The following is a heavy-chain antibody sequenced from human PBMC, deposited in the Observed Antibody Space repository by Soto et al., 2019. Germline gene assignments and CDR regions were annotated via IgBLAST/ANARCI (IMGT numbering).Heavy chain of an antibody. CDR2: IKTKADGGTA. D-gene: IGHD3-16*01. J-gene: IGHJ4*01. Sequence: EVQLVESGGGLVNPGGSLRLSCAASGFTFSSTYMGWVRQAPGKGLEWLGRIKTKADGGTAEYAVPVKGRFTISRDDSEKTLYLQMNSLIKEDTAVYYCATDWARRVLHFDHWGHGILVTVS. CDR3: ATDWARRVLHFDH. CDR1: GFTFSSTY. V-gene: IGHV3-15*01.